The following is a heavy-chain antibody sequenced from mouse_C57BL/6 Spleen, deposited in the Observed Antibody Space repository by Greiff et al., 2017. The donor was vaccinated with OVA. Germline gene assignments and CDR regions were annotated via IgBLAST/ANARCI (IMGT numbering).Heavy chain of an antibody. CDR1: GYTFTSYW. Sequence: VQLQQSGAELVMPGASVKLSCKASGYTFTSYWMHWVKQRPGQGLEWIGEIDPSDSYTNYNQKFKGKSTLTVDKSSSTAYMQLSSLTSEDSAVYYCARWDYGSSFDVWGTGTTVTVSS. CDR3: ARWDYGSSFDV. V-gene: IGHV1-69*01. CDR2: IDPSDSYT. J-gene: IGHJ1*03. D-gene: IGHD1-1*01.